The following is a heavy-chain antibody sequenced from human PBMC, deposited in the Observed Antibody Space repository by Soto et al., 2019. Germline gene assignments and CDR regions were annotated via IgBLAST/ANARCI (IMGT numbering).Heavy chain of an antibody. J-gene: IGHJ4*02. CDR3: ARVPYYSVPADY. CDR2: INPNSGGT. CDR1: GYTFTAYY. V-gene: IGHV1-2*02. D-gene: IGHD2-15*01. Sequence: SVKVSYKASGYTFTAYYMHWVRQAPGQGLEWMGWINPNSGGTNYAQKFQGRVTMTRDTSISTSYMELSRLRSDDTGVYSCARVPYYSVPADYWGQGSQVTVSS.